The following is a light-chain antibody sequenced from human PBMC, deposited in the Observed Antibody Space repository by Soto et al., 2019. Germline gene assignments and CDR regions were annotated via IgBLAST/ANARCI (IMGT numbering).Light chain of an antibody. CDR1: SSNIGVNT. J-gene: IGLJ1*01. CDR2: LND. Sequence: QLVLTQPPSASGTPGQRVTISCSGGSSNIGVNTVNWYQQLPGTAPKVLIYLNDERPSGVPDRFSGSRSGTSASLAINGLQSEDEADYYCAAWDDSLNGYVFGSGTKLTVL. V-gene: IGLV1-44*01. CDR3: AAWDDSLNGYV.